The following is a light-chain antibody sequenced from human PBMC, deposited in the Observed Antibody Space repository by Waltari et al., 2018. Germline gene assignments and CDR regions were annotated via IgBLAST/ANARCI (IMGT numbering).Light chain of an antibody. Sequence: QSALTQPASVSGSLGQSITMSCTGTSRDIGIYNYVSWYQQHPGTAPKLLIYDVSNRPSGVSNRFSGSKSGNTASLTISGLQSEDEADYYCTSFSSDSTPLVFGTGTRVTV. CDR2: DVS. J-gene: IGLJ1*01. CDR1: SRDIGIYNY. CDR3: TSFSSDSTPLV. V-gene: IGLV2-14*03.